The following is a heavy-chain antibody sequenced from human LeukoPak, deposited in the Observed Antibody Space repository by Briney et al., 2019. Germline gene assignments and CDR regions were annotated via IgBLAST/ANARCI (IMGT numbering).Heavy chain of an antibody. Sequence: GGSLRLSCAAPGFTFSSYAMHWVRQAPGKGLEWVAVISYDGSNKYYADSVKGRFTISRDNSKNTLYLQMNSLRVEDTAVYYCARAVRWDGDLDYWGQGTLVTVSS. CDR3: ARAVRWDGDLDY. V-gene: IGHV3-30-3*01. CDR1: GFTFSSYA. D-gene: IGHD4-17*01. J-gene: IGHJ4*02. CDR2: ISYDGSNK.